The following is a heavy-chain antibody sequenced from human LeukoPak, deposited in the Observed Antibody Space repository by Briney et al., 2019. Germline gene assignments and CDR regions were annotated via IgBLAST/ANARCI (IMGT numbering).Heavy chain of an antibody. Sequence: EASVKVSCKASGGTFSNCAISWVRQAPGQGLEWMGGIIPIFEAIDYAQKFQGRVTITADESTSTAYMELSSLRSEDTAVYYCARQVRYFDWLSEYYYYYYMDVWGKGTTVTVSS. CDR2: IIPIFEAI. CDR1: GGTFSNCA. J-gene: IGHJ6*03. D-gene: IGHD3-9*01. CDR3: ARQVRYFDWLSEYYYYYYMDV. V-gene: IGHV1-69*13.